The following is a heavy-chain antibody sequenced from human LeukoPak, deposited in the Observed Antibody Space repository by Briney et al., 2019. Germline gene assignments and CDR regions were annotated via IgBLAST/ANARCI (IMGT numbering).Heavy chain of an antibody. V-gene: IGHV3-66*01. CDR2: IYSSGNT. Sequence: PGGSLRLSCAASGFTVSSNYMSWVRQAPGKGLEWVLVIYSSGNTYYADSVEGRFTISRDNSKNTLSLQMNGLRAEDTAVYYCARMVYYYDSSGYDYYFHNWGQGTLVTVSS. J-gene: IGHJ4*02. CDR3: ARMVYYYDSSGYDYYFHN. D-gene: IGHD3-22*01. CDR1: GFTVSSNY.